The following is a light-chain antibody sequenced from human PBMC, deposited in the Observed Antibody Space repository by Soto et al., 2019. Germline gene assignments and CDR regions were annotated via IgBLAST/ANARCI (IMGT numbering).Light chain of an antibody. CDR3: QQAASFPFT. CDR1: QPIKTW. Sequence: DIQLTQSPASVSAAVGDRINISWRASQPIKTWLAWYQQKPGKGPKLLIYTASTLETGVPSRFSGSTSWTDFTRTISSLQPEDAAIYSCQQAASFPFTFGPGA. V-gene: IGKV1-12*02. J-gene: IGKJ3*01. CDR2: TAS.